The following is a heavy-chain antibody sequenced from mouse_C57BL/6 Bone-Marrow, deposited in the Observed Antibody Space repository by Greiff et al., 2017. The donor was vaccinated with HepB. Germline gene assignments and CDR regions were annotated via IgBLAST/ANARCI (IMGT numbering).Heavy chain of an antibody. Sequence: EVQGVESGGDLVKPGGSLKLSCAASGFTFSSYGMSWVRQTPDKRLEWVATISSGGSYTYYPDSVKGRFTISRDNAKNTLYLQMSSLKSEDTAMYYCARSLYYYGSSYYYYAMDYWGQGTSVTVSS. V-gene: IGHV5-6*01. D-gene: IGHD1-1*01. CDR2: ISSGGSYT. CDR3: ARSLYYYGSSYYYYAMDY. CDR1: GFTFSSYG. J-gene: IGHJ4*01.